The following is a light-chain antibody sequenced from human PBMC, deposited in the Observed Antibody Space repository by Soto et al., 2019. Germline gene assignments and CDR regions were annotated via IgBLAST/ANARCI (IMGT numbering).Light chain of an antibody. V-gene: IGKV3-20*01. CDR1: QNLGTLY. J-gene: IGKJ5*01. Sequence: EIVLTQSPGTLSLSPGERGTLSCRASQNLGTLYLAWFQQKSGQAPRLLIYSAPRRATGIPDRFSGSGSGTDFTLTISRLEPEDFAVYHCQQYGSSPLITFGQRTRLEIK. CDR3: QQYGSSPLIT. CDR2: SAP.